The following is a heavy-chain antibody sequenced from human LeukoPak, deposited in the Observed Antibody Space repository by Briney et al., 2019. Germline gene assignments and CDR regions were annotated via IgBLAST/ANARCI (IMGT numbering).Heavy chain of an antibody. CDR2: IYPGDSDT. D-gene: IGHD5-24*01. CDR3: ARASRDGYNQNFDH. CDR1: GYSFTIYW. J-gene: IGHJ4*02. V-gene: IGHV5-51*01. Sequence: GESLKISCKGSGYSFTIYWIAWVRQMPGKGLEWMGIIYPGDSDTRYSPSFQGQVTISADKSISTAYLQWSSLRASDTAMYYCARASRDGYNQNFDHWGQGTLVTVSS.